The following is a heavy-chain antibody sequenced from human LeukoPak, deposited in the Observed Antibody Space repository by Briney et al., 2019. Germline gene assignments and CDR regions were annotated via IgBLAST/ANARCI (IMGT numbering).Heavy chain of an antibody. CDR3: AKDITRYLDY. CDR1: GFTFSSYG. CDR2: ISHDGSYK. J-gene: IGHJ4*02. V-gene: IGHV3-30*18. Sequence: GGSLRLSCAGSGFTFSSYGMHWVRQAPGKGLEWVAVISHDGSYKNYADSVKGRLTLSRDNSKHTLYLQMSSLRAEDSGVYYCAKDITRYLDYWGQGSLVTVSS.